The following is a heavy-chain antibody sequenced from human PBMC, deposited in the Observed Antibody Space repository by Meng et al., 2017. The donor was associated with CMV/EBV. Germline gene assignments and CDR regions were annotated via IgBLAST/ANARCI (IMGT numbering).Heavy chain of an antibody. CDR1: GYTFTGYY. Sequence: ASVKVSCKASGYTFTGYYMHWVRQAPGQGLEWMGWINPNSGGTNYAQKFQGRVTMTRDTSISTAYMEPSRLRSDDTAVYYCARGWWLQDLNFKYWGQGTLVTVSS. V-gene: IGHV1-2*02. CDR3: ARGWWLQDLNFKY. CDR2: INPNSGGT. D-gene: IGHD5-24*01. J-gene: IGHJ4*02.